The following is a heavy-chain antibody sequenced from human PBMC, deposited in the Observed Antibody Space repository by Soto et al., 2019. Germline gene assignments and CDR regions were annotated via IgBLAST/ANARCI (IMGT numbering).Heavy chain of an antibody. CDR1: GYTFTSYA. CDR2: INAGNGNT. CDR3: ARDRPGCSSTSCTKSLDQK. Sequence: GASVKVSCKASGYTFTSYAMHWVRQAPGQRLEWMGWINAGNGNTKYSQKFQGRVTITRDTSASTAYMELSSLRSEDTAVYYCARDRPGCSSTSCTKSLDQKWGQGTLVTVSS. D-gene: IGHD2-2*01. V-gene: IGHV1-3*01. J-gene: IGHJ4*02.